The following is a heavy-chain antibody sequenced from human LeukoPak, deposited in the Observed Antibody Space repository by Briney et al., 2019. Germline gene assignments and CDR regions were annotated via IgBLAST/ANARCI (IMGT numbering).Heavy chain of an antibody. V-gene: IGHV3-33*08. CDR3: ARDPLNYDSSGYIRYYFDY. J-gene: IGHJ4*02. CDR2: MWYDGSNK. D-gene: IGHD3-22*01. Sequence: GGSLRLSCAASGFTFSSYGMHWVRQAPGKGLEWVAVMWYDGSNKYYADSVKGRFTISRDNSKNTLYLQMNSLRAEDTAVYYCARDPLNYDSSGYIRYYFDYWGQGTLVTVSS. CDR1: GFTFSSYG.